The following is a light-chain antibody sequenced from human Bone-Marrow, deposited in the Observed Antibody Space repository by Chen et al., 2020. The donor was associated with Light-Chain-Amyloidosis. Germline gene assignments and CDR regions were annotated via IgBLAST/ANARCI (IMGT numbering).Light chain of an antibody. CDR1: SGSVSGSRS. V-gene: IGLV8-61*01. Sequence: QTVVTQEPSFSVSPGETGTLPCGLSSGSVSGSRSPTWYQQTPGQPPRTLIGSTKTRSSGVPDRFSASILGNKAALTITGVQVDDEADYYCVVFLGSGIWEFGGGTKLTVL. CDR3: VVFLGSGIWE. J-gene: IGLJ3*02. CDR2: STK.